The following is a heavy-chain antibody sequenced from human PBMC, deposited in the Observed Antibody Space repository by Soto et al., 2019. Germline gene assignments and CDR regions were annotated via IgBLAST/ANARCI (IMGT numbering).Heavy chain of an antibody. CDR1: GFTLSHFW. Sequence: EVQLVESGGDLAQPGGSLRLSCAASGFTLSHFWVNWVRQAPGKGLEWVANIKQGGVEKNYVDSVKGRFTISRDDTKNSLFLQMNNLGAEDAAIYYCLVTTSAFDIWGRGTTVTVSS. V-gene: IGHV3-7*01. CDR2: IKQGGVEK. J-gene: IGHJ3*02. CDR3: LVTTSAFDI. D-gene: IGHD4-17*01.